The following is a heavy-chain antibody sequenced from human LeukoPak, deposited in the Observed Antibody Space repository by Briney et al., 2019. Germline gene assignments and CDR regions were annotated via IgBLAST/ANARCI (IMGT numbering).Heavy chain of an antibody. CDR2: IKSKTDGGTT. CDR1: GFTFSNAW. V-gene: IGHV3-15*01. CDR3: TTDHRITIFGVVRNFDY. Sequence: GGSLRLSCAASGFTFSNAWMSWVRQAPGKGLEWVGRIKSKTDGGTTDYAAPVKGRFTISRDDSKNTLYLQMNSLKTEDTAVYYCTTDHRITIFGVVRNFDYWGQGTLVNVSS. D-gene: IGHD3-3*01. J-gene: IGHJ4*02.